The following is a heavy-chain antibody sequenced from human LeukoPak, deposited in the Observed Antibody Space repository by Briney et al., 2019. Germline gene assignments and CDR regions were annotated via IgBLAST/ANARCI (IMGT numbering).Heavy chain of an antibody. CDR2: IWADGAP. CDR1: GGSISSGNYY. Sequence: PSETLSLTCTVSGGSISSGNYYWSWIRQPAGQGLEWIGRIWADGAPTYRPSLKSRVSISVDVSKNQFSLRLTSVTAADTAVYYCARDISPYTYGFAYWGQGTLVTVSS. D-gene: IGHD5-18*01. V-gene: IGHV4-61*02. CDR3: ARDISPYTYGFAY. J-gene: IGHJ4*02.